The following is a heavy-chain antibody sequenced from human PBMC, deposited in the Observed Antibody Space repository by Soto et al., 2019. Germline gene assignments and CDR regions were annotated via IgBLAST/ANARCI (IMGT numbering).Heavy chain of an antibody. CDR1: NGSMSNSNW. J-gene: IGHJ6*03. CDR2: IHHSGST. V-gene: IGHV4-4*02. CDR3: ARGLRVTLFREGIVDSSYMDV. Sequence: QVQLQESGPGLVKPSGTLSLTCGVSNGSMSNSNWWSWVRQPPGKGLEWIGEIHHSGSTNFNPSLKCRVSLSIDKSRTLVSLIRSSVTAADTAVYFCARGLRVTLFREGIVDSSYMDVWGKGTTVTVAS. D-gene: IGHD2-21*01.